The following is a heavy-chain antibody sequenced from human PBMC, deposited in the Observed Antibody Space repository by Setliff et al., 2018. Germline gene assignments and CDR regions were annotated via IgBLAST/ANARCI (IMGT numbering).Heavy chain of an antibody. J-gene: IGHJ4*02. CDR2: INTHTGNP. D-gene: IGHD1-26*01. CDR3: ASQMGTSETYPK. Sequence: GESLKVSCKASGYTFTNYGVSWVRQAPGQSLEWMGWINTHTGNPTYAQGFTGRFVFSLDTSVSTAYLQISSLKAEDTAVYYCASQMGTSETYPKWGQGTPVTVSS. CDR1: GYTFTNYG. V-gene: IGHV7-4-1*02.